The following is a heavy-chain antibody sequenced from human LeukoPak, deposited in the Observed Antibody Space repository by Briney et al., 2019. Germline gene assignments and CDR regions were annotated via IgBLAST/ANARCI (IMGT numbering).Heavy chain of an antibody. D-gene: IGHD1-26*01. J-gene: IGHJ4*02. V-gene: IGHV3-30*03. CDR1: GFTLSSYG. CDR2: ISYDGSNK. CDR3: ARDKMGATFDY. Sequence: PGGSLRLSCAASGFTLSSYGMHWVRQAPGKGLEWVAVISYDGSNKYYADSVKGRFTISRDNSKNTLYLQMNSLRAEDTAVYYCARDKMGATFDYWGQGTLVTVSS.